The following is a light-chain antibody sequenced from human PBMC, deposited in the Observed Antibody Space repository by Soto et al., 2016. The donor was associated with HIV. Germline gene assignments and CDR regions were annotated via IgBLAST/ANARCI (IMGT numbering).Light chain of an antibody. V-gene: IGLV3-21*03. CDR3: QVWDSSTNHVV. CDR1: NIGSKS. J-gene: IGLJ2*01. CDR2: DDS. Sequence: SYELTQSPSVSVAPGKTARIACGGNNIGSKSVHWYQQKPGQAPVLVVYDDSDRPSGIPERFSGSNFGNSATLTISRVEAGDEADYFCQVWDSSTNHVVFGGGTKLTVL.